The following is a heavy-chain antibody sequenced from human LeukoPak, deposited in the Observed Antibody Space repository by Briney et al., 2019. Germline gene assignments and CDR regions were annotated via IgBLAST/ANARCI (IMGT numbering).Heavy chain of an antibody. J-gene: IGHJ4*02. CDR2: IKQDGSEK. CDR1: GFTFSSYW. CDR3: ARDRAAAGLRYFDY. D-gene: IGHD6-13*01. V-gene: IGHV3-7*01. Sequence: PGGSLRLSCAASGFTFSSYWMSWVRQAPGKGLEWVANIKQDGSEKYYVDSVEGRFTISRDNAKNSLYLQMNSLRAEDTAVYYCARDRAAAGLRYFDYWGQGTLVTVSS.